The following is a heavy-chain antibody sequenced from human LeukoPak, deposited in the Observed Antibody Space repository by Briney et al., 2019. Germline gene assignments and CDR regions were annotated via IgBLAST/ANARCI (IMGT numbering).Heavy chain of an antibody. CDR3: ARGVRWELRD. CDR2: INHSGST. Sequence: SETLSLTCAVYGGSFSGYYWSWIRQPPGKGLEWIGEINHSGSTNYNPSLQSRVTISVDTSKNQFSLKLSSVTAADTAVYYCARGVRWELRDWGQGTLVTVSS. D-gene: IGHD1-26*01. CDR1: GGSFSGYY. V-gene: IGHV4-34*01. J-gene: IGHJ4*02.